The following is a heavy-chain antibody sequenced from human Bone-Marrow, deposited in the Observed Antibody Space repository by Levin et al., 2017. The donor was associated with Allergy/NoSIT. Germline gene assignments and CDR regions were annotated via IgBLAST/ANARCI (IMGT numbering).Heavy chain of an antibody. J-gene: IGHJ5*02. Sequence: ESLKISCTVSGISISSDSWSWIRQFPGQGLEWIGYIYYTGRTNYNPSLKNRVTISVDSSKTQFSLRLSSVTAADTAVYYCAREPTGWFDPWGQGTLVTVSS. CDR1: GISISSDS. CDR2: IYYTGRT. CDR3: AREPTGWFDP. V-gene: IGHV4-59*01. D-gene: IGHD1-14*01.